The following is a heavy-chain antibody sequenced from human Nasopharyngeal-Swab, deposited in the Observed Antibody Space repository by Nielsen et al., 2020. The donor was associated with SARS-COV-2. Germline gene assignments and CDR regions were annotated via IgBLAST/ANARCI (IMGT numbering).Heavy chain of an antibody. CDR3: AREGEYGAYDAPDY. J-gene: IGHJ4*02. V-gene: IGHV1-69*10. CDR1: GDTFTNSA. D-gene: IGHD5-12*01. CDR2: IVPALGLP. Sequence: SVKVSCKTSGDTFTNSAISWVRQAPGQGLEWMGGIVPALGLPNYAQKFRGRVTISADRSTTTFYLELSSLRSEDTAIYYCAREGEYGAYDAPDYWGQGTLVTVSS.